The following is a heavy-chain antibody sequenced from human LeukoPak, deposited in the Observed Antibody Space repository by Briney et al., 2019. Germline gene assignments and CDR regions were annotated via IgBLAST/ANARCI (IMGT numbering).Heavy chain of an antibody. CDR2: IYHSGST. D-gene: IGHD3-10*01. Sequence: SSGTLSLTCAVSGGSISSRNWWSWVRQPPGKGLGWIGEIYHSGSTNYNPSLKSRVTISVDKPKNHFSLKLSSVTAADTAVYYCAREFRGALDYWGQGTLVTVSS. V-gene: IGHV4-4*02. J-gene: IGHJ4*02. CDR1: GGSISSRNW. CDR3: AREFRGALDY.